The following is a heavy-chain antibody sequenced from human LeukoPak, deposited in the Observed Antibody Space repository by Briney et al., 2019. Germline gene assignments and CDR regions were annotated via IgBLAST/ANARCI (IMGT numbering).Heavy chain of an antibody. CDR3: ARDSSGWPGQNTFDY. V-gene: IGHV3-30*04. D-gene: IGHD6-19*01. CDR2: ISYDGSNK. J-gene: IGHJ4*02. Sequence: GESLRLSCAASGFTFSSYAMHWVRQAPGKGLEWVAVISYDGSNKYYADSVKGRFTISRDNSKNTLYLQMNSLRAEDTAVYYCARDSSGWPGQNTFDYWGQGTLVTVSS. CDR1: GFTFSSYA.